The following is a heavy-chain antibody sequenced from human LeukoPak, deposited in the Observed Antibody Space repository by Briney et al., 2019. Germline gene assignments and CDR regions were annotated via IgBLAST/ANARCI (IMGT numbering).Heavy chain of an antibody. V-gene: IGHV3-33*01. J-gene: IGHJ4*02. CDR3: ATDIQRGFDYTISLDS. Sequence: PGGSLRLSCAASGFMFTHHGMHWVRQAPGKGLEWVAVIWSDGTNKFYSDSVKGRFAISRDNSNDMVYLQMNGLRVDDTAVYYCATDIQRGFDYTISLDSWGEETLVIVSS. CDR2: IWSDGTNK. D-gene: IGHD4-11*01. CDR1: GFMFTHHG.